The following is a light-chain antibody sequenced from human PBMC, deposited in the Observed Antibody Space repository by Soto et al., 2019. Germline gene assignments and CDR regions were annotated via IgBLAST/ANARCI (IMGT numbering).Light chain of an antibody. Sequence: DIQMTQSPSSLSASVGERVTITCRASQGIRIFLGWYQHKPEKAPNRLIYAASCLVSGVRSSLSGIGAGIEFSPTISCLQPEDYATYYGLQHCTFRLSCGHWTNLEIK. J-gene: IGKJ2*01. CDR2: AAS. V-gene: IGKV1-17*01. CDR3: LQHCTFRLS. CDR1: QGIRIF.